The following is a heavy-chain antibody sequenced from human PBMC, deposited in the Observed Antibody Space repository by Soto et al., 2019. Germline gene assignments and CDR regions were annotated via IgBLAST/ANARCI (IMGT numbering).Heavy chain of an antibody. CDR2: IIPIFGTA. CDR1: GGTFSSYA. CDR3: ARSAILNQTYMTDAFDI. J-gene: IGHJ3*02. Sequence: ASVKVSCKASGGTFSSYAISWVRQAPGQGLEWMGGIIPIFGTANYAQKFQGRVPITADESTSTAYMELSSLRSEDTAVYYCARSAILNQTYMTDAFDIWGQGTMVNVSS. D-gene: IGHD2-2*02. V-gene: IGHV1-69*13.